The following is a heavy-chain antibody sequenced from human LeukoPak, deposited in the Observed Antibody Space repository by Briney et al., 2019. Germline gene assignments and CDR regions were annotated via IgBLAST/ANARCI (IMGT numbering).Heavy chain of an antibody. CDR2: ISGSGGST. CDR3: AKVRGYCSSTSCSLDAFDI. CDR1: GFTFSSYA. V-gene: IGHV3-23*01. Sequence: PGGSLRLSCAASGFTFSSYAMSWVCQAPGKGLEWVSAISGSGGSTYYADSVKGRFTISRDNSKNTLYLQMNSLRAEDTAVYYCAKVRGYCSSTSCSLDAFDIWGQGTMVTVSS. D-gene: IGHD2-2*01. J-gene: IGHJ3*02.